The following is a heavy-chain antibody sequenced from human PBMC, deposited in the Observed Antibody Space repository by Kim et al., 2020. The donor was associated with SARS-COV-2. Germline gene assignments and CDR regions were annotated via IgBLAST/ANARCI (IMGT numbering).Heavy chain of an antibody. V-gene: IGHV3-15*01. CDR2: IKSKTDGGTT. D-gene: IGHD3-10*01. CDR1: RFTFSNAW. J-gene: IGHJ4*02. CDR3: ITDLKGMSPFDY. Sequence: GGSLRLSCAASRFTFSNAWMSWVRQAPGKGLEWVGRIKSKTDGGTTDYAAPVKGRFTISRDDSKNTLYLQINSLKTEDTAVYYCITDLKGMSPFDYWGQGTLVTVSS.